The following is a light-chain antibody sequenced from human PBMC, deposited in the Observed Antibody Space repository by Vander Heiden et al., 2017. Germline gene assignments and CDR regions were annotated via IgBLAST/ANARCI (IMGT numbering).Light chain of an antibody. J-gene: IGKJ5*01. CDR1: QSVSSSY. CDR2: GVS. Sequence: EIVLTQSPGTLSLSPGDRATLSCRASQSVSSSYLAWYQQKPGQAPRLLIYGVSSRATGIPDRFSGSGSGTDFTLTITRLEPEDFAVYYCQHVGSLPITFGQGTRLEIK. V-gene: IGKV3-20*01. CDR3: QHVGSLPIT.